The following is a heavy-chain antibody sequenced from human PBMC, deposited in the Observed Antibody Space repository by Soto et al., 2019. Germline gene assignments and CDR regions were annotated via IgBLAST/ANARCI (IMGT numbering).Heavy chain of an antibody. CDR1: GGSFSGYY. Sequence: QVQLQQWGAGLLKPSETLSLTCAVYGGSFSGYYWSWIRQPPGKGLEWIGEINHSGSTNYNPSLRRRVTIQLAQSKNQFSPTLSSVTAADTAVYYCARGQWLVPRFDYWGQGTLVTVSS. CDR2: INHSGST. CDR3: ARGQWLVPRFDY. V-gene: IGHV4-34*01. D-gene: IGHD6-19*01. J-gene: IGHJ4*02.